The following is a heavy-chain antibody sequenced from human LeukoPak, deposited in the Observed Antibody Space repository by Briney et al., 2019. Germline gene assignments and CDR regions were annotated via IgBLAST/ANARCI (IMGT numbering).Heavy chain of an antibody. Sequence: GGSLRLSCAASGFTFSSHDMHWVRQAPGKGLEWVSGLVTNDDTYYAASVKGRFTISRENAKNSLYLQMNSLRAEDTALYYCARGVGVPGTWYFDLWGRGTLVTVSS. D-gene: IGHD3-3*01. CDR1: GFTFSSHD. J-gene: IGHJ2*01. V-gene: IGHV3-13*01. CDR2: LVTNDDT. CDR3: ARGVGVPGTWYFDL.